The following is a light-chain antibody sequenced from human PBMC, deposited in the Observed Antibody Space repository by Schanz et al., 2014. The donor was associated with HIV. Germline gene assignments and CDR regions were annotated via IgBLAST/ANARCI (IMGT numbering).Light chain of an antibody. J-gene: IGLJ1*01. V-gene: IGLV2-14*02. Sequence: QSALTQPASMSGSPGQSITISCNGTNIDIGGYNLVSWYQHHPGKAPKLMIYDVTKRPSGVSNRFSGSKSDTTASLTISGLQSEDEADYYCSSYSRGSTYVFGTGTKLTVL. CDR1: NIDIGGYNL. CDR2: DVT. CDR3: SSYSRGSTYV.